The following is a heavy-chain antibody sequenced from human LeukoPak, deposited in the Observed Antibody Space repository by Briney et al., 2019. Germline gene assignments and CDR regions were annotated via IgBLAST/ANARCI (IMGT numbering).Heavy chain of an antibody. CDR3: ARRVGPHAFDI. Sequence: PSETLSLTCAVYGGSFSGYYWSWIRQPPGKGLEWIGEINHSGSTNYNPSLESRVTISVDKSKNQFSLKLSSVTAADTAVYYCARRVGPHAFDIWGQGTMVTVSS. J-gene: IGHJ3*02. V-gene: IGHV4-34*01. D-gene: IGHD1-26*01. CDR1: GGSFSGYY. CDR2: INHSGST.